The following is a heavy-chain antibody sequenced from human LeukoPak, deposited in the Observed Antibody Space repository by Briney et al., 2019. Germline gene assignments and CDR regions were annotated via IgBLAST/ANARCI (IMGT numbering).Heavy chain of an antibody. D-gene: IGHD5-18*01. V-gene: IGHV4-30-4*01. Sequence: PSQTLSLTCTVSGGSISSGDYYWSWIRQPPGKGLEWIGYIYYSGSTYYNPSLKSRVTISVDTSKNQFSLKLSSVTAADTAVYYCVRVRTAMVLYFDYWGQGTLVTVSS. CDR3: VRVRTAMVLYFDY. CDR2: IYYSGST. J-gene: IGHJ4*02. CDR1: GGSISSGDYY.